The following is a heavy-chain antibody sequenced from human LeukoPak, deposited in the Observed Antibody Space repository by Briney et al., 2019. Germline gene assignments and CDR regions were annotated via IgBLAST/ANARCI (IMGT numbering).Heavy chain of an antibody. V-gene: IGHV3-11*01. D-gene: IGHD3-10*01. CDR1: GFTFSDYY. J-gene: IGHJ6*02. CDR3: ARDSGDAPLANRYSGLDV. Sequence: GGPLRLSCAASGFTFSDYYISWIRQAPGKGLEGLSYIGSSGTIITYADSVKGRFTVSRDNAKNSLYLQMNSLRAEDTAVYSCARDSGDAPLANRYSGLDVWGQGTTVTVSS. CDR2: IGSSGTII.